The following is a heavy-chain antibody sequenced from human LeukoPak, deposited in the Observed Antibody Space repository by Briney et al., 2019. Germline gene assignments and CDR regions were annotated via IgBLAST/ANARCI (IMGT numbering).Heavy chain of an antibody. CDR1: GFTVSSNY. D-gene: IGHD2-8*01. Sequence: GGSLRLSCAASGFTVSSNYMSWVRQAPGKGLEWVSVIYSGGSTYYSDSVKGRFTISRDNSKNTLYLQMNSLRAEDTAVYYCARVALGYCPNGVCYPFDYWGQGNLVTVSS. J-gene: IGHJ4*02. CDR3: ARVALGYCPNGVCYPFDY. CDR2: IYSGGST. V-gene: IGHV3-53*01.